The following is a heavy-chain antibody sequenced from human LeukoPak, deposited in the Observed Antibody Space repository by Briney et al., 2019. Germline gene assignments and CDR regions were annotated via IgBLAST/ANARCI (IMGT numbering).Heavy chain of an antibody. CDR3: ARDPATSSYYSYYYMDV. V-gene: IGHV3-21*01. CDR1: GFTFSTYA. J-gene: IGHJ6*03. Sequence: GGSLRLSCVASGFTFSTYAMNWVRQAPGEGLEWVSFVSPSSTYIYYADSVKGRFTISRDNAKNSLYLQMYSLRAEDTAVYYCARDPATSSYYSYYYMDVWGKGTTVTVSS. CDR2: VSPSSTYI. D-gene: IGHD6-6*01.